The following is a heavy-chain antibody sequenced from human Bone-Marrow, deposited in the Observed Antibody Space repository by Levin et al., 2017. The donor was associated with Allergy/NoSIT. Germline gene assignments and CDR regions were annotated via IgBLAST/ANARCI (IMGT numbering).Heavy chain of an antibody. Sequence: GGSLRLSCAASGFTFSNAWMSWVRQAPGKGLEWIGRLKSKTGGGTTDYAAPVKGRFTISRDDSKNTLFLQMNSLKTEDTAVYYCATGSGSTYYFDYWGQGTLVTVSS. CDR1: GFTFSNAW. CDR3: ATGSGSTYYFDY. D-gene: IGHD3-10*01. J-gene: IGHJ4*02. V-gene: IGHV3-15*01. CDR2: LKSKTGGGTT.